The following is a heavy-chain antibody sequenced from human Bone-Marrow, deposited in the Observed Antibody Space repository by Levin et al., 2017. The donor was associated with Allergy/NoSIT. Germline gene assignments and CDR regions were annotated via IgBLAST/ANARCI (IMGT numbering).Heavy chain of an antibody. CDR3: AKDIGHYGSGSYASGHDAFDM. CDR2: ISWDGDST. J-gene: IGHJ3*02. V-gene: IGHV3-43*01. D-gene: IGHD3-10*01. CDR1: GFTFDDYT. Sequence: GESLKISCAVSGFTFDDYTMHWIRQVPGKGLEWVSLISWDGDSTKYADSVKARFTISRDNTKNFLFLQMNRLTTEDTALYYCAKDIGHYGSGSYASGHDAFDMWGQGTMVTVSS.